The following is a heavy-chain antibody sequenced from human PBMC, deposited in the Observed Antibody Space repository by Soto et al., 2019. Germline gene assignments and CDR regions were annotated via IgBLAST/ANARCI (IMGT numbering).Heavy chain of an antibody. Sequence: PSETLSLTCAVYGGSFSGYYWSWIRQPPGKGLEWIGEINHSGSTNYNPSLKSRVTISVDTSKNQFSLKLSSVTAADTAVYYCARGSYSGPPESRLRYFDWSAFYYYYGMDVWGQGTTVTVSS. CDR2: INHSGST. CDR3: ARGSYSGPPESRLRYFDWSAFYYYYGMDV. J-gene: IGHJ6*02. V-gene: IGHV4-34*01. D-gene: IGHD3-9*01. CDR1: GGSFSGYY.